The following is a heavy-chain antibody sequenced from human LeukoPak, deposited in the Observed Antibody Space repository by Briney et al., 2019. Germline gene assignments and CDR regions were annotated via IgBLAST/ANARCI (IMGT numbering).Heavy chain of an antibody. CDR1: GFTFSNAW. CDR3: TTGRYFDWLLCNY. D-gene: IGHD3-9*01. Sequence: PGGSLRLSCAASGFTFSNAWMSWVRQAPGKGLEWVGRIKTKADGGTTDYAAHVKGRFTISRDDSKNTLFLQMNSLRTEDTAVYYCTTGRYFDWLLCNYWGQGTLVTVSS. V-gene: IGHV3-15*01. J-gene: IGHJ4*02. CDR2: IKTKADGGTT.